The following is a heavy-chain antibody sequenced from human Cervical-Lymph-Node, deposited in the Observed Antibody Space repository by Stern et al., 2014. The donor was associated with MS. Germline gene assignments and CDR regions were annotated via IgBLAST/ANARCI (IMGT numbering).Heavy chain of an antibody. D-gene: IGHD5-12*01. Sequence: QVQLQESGPGLVKPSGTLFLTCEVSGASIRSSYWWSWVRQTPGKGLEWVGEVYYTGSAKYNPSLMSRVIIGADTARNQVTLRLTSVTAADTAVYYCARDTYGDYAYYFDLWGQGTQVTVSS. CDR3: ARDTYGDYAYYFDL. V-gene: IGHV4-4*02. CDR2: VYYTGSA. CDR1: GASIRSSYW. J-gene: IGHJ4*02.